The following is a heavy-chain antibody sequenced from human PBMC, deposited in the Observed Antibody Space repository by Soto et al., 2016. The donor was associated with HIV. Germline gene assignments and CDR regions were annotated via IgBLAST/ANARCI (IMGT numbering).Heavy chain of an antibody. CDR1: GYTFIAYY. CDR2: INPKSGAT. V-gene: IGHV1-2*02. CDR3: ARGSPSLIGGFSGY. Sequence: QLQLVQSGAEVKKPGASVKVSCKASGYTFIAYYVHWVRQAPGQGLEWMGWINPKSGATNSGQNSQGRVIMTRDTSVSTAYLELSRLTSDDTAVYYCARGSPSLIGGFSGYWGQGTLVIVSS. D-gene: IGHD3-16*01. J-gene: IGHJ4*02.